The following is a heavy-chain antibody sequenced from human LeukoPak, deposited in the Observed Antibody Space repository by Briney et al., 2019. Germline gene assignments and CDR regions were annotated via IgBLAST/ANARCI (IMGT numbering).Heavy chain of an antibody. CDR2: IWYDGSNK. CDR1: GFTFSSYG. V-gene: IGHV3-33*01. CDR3: ARRLGSSGWNADY. D-gene: IGHD6-19*01. J-gene: IGHJ4*02. Sequence: GGSLRLSCAASGFTFSSYGMHWVRQAPGKGLEWVAVIWYDGSNKYYADSVKGRFTISRDNSKNTLYLQMNSLRAEDTAVYYCARRLGSSGWNADYWGQGTLVTVSS.